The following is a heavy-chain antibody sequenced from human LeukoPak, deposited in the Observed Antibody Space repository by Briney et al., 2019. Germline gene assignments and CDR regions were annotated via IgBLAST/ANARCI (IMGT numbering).Heavy chain of an antibody. Sequence: PSETLSLTCAVYGGSFSGYYWSWIRQPPGKGLEWIGEINHSGSTNYNPSLKSRVTISVDTSKNQFSLKLSSVTAADTAVYYCARHGAPYYDILTGYYQVRWFDPWGQGTLVTVSS. CDR3: ARHGAPYYDILTGYYQVRWFDP. CDR2: INHSGST. J-gene: IGHJ5*02. V-gene: IGHV4-34*01. CDR1: GGSFSGYY. D-gene: IGHD3-9*01.